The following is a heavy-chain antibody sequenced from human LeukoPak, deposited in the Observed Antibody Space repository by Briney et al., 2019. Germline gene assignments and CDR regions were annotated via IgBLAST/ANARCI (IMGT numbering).Heavy chain of an antibody. D-gene: IGHD3-22*01. CDR1: GGSISSYY. Sequence: SETLSLTCTVSGGSISSYYWSWIRQPPGRGLEWIGYIYYSGSTNYNPSLKSRVTISVDTSKNQFSLKLSSVTAADTAVYYCARARIKYYYDSSGYYYFDYWGQGTLVTVSS. J-gene: IGHJ4*02. CDR3: ARARIKYYYDSSGYYYFDY. V-gene: IGHV4-59*01. CDR2: IYYSGST.